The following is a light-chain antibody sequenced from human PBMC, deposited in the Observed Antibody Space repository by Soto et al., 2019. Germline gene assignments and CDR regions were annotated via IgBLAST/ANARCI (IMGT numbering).Light chain of an antibody. CDR1: QSVSSSY. J-gene: IGKJ1*01. Sequence: EIVLTQSPGTLSLSPGERATLSCRASQSVSSSYLAWYQQKPGQAPRLLIYGASNRATGIPDRFSGSGSGTEFTLTISSLQSEDFAVYYCQQYNNWPPTWTFGQGTKVEIK. CDR2: GAS. CDR3: QQYNNWPPTWT. V-gene: IGKV3-20*01.